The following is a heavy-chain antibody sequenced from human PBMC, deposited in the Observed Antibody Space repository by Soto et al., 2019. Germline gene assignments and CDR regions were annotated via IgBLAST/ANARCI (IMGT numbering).Heavy chain of an antibody. Sequence: QVQLVQSGAEVKKPGSSVKVSCKASGGTFSSYTISWVRQAPGQGLEWMGRIIPILGIANYAQKFQGRVTITADKSTSTAYMELSSLRSEDTAVYYCARDNHPASRGYKFDYRGQGTLVTVSS. CDR3: ARDNHPASRGYKFDY. CDR2: IIPILGIA. CDR1: GGTFSSYT. V-gene: IGHV1-69*08. J-gene: IGHJ4*02. D-gene: IGHD3-22*01.